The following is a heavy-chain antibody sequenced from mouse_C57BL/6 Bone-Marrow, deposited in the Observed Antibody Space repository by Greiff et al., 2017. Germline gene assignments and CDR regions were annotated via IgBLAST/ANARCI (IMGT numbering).Heavy chain of an antibody. J-gene: IGHJ1*03. Sequence: EVKLVESGGGLVKPGGSLKLSCAASGFTFSSYAMPWVRQTPEKRLERVATISDGGSYTYYPDNVKGRFTISRDNAKNNLYLQMSHLKSEDTAMYYCARGLYGNSWYFDVWGTGTTVTVSS. D-gene: IGHD2-1*01. CDR3: ARGLYGNSWYFDV. V-gene: IGHV5-4*03. CDR1: GFTFSSYA. CDR2: ISDGGSYT.